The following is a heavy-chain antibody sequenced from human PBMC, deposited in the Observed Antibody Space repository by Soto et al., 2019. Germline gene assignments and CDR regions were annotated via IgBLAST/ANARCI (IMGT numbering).Heavy chain of an antibody. CDR2: IKQDGSEI. CDR3: VRSSVWTGDY. D-gene: IGHD1-20*01. CDR1: GFPFSDYW. Sequence: EVQLVESGGGLVQPGGSLRLSCAASGFPFSDYWMHWVRQGPGKGLEWVAIIKQDGSEIHYVDSVKGRFTISRDNAKNSLHLQMNSLRADDTAMYYCVRSSVWTGDYWGQGILVTVSS. J-gene: IGHJ4*02. V-gene: IGHV3-7*04.